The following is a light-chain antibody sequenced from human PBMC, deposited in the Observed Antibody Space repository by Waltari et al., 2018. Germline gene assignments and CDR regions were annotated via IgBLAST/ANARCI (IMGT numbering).Light chain of an antibody. CDR3: CSYAGSSTLV. CDR2: EVS. V-gene: IGLV2-23*02. Sequence: QSALTQPASVSGSPGQSITIPCPGTSSELGSYNSSPWYQQHPGKAPKLMIYEVSKRPSGVSNRFSGSKSGNTASLTISGLQAEDEADYYCCSYAGSSTLVFGGGTKLTVL. J-gene: IGLJ2*01. CDR1: SSELGSYNS.